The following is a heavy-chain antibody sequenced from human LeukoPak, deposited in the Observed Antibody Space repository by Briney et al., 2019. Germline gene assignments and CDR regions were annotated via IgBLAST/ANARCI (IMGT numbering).Heavy chain of an antibody. D-gene: IGHD3-22*01. CDR2: IYYSGST. CDR1: GGSISSYY. CDR3: SRDWNDSSGYGGFEI. Sequence: SETLSLTCTVSGGSISSYYWTWIRQPPGKGLEWIGYIYYSGSTNYNPSLKGRVTISVDTSKNQFSLNLSSVTAADTAVYYCSRDWNDSSGYGGFEIWGQGTMVTVSS. V-gene: IGHV4-59*01. J-gene: IGHJ3*02.